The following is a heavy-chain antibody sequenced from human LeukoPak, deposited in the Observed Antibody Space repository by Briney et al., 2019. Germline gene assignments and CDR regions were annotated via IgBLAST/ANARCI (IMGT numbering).Heavy chain of an antibody. CDR3: ARDMASDDSSGYYPNWFDP. D-gene: IGHD3-22*01. Sequence: GGSLRLSCAASGFTVSSNYMSWVRQAPGKGLEWVSVIYNGGSTFYADSVQGRFTISRDNSKNTLYLHMNSLRAEDTAVYYCARDMASDDSSGYYPNWFDPWGQGTLVTVSS. CDR1: GFTVSSNY. J-gene: IGHJ5*02. V-gene: IGHV3-53*01. CDR2: IYNGGST.